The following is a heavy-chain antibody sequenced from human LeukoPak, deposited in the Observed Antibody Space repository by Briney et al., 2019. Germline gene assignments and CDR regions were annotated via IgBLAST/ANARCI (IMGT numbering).Heavy chain of an antibody. CDR1: GFTFSSNW. CDR3: ARESRWELDY. CDR2: ISTDGSTT. Sequence: HTGGSLRLSCAGSGFTFSSNWIHWVRQAPGKGLVWVSRISTDGSTTNYEESVKGRFTISRDNAKNTLYLQMNSLRDEDTAVYYCARESRWELDYWGQGTLVTVSS. V-gene: IGHV3-74*01. D-gene: IGHD1-26*01. J-gene: IGHJ4*02.